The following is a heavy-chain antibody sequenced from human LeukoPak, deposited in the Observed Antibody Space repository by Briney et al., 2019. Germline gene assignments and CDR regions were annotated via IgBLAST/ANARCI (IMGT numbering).Heavy chain of an antibody. CDR1: GFTFSNYG. D-gene: IGHD3-16*01. Sequence: GGSLRLSCIASGFTFSNYGMSWVRQAPGKGLEWVSIISGSGDRTLHADSVKGRFTVSRDNSKNTVYLQMSNLRAEDTAVYFCARGGGLDVWGQGATVTVSS. J-gene: IGHJ6*02. CDR2: ISGSGDRT. V-gene: IGHV3-23*01. CDR3: ARGGGLDV.